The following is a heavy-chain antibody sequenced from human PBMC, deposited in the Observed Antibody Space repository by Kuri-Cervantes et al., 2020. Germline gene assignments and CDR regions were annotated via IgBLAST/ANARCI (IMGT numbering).Heavy chain of an antibody. CDR1: GFTFSSYA. CDR2: ISGSGGST. Sequence: LSLTCAASGFTFSSYAMSWVRQAPGVGLEWVSAISGSGGSTYYADSVKGRFTISRDNSKNTLYLQMNSLRAEDTAVYYCAKREWLVSPRADSLYFDYWGQGTLVTVSS. D-gene: IGHD6-19*01. V-gene: IGHV3-23*01. CDR3: AKREWLVSPRADSLYFDY. J-gene: IGHJ4*02.